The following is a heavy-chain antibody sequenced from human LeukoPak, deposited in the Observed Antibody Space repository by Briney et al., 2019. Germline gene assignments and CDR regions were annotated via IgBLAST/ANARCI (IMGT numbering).Heavy chain of an antibody. D-gene: IGHD6-13*01. J-gene: IGHJ6*03. CDR1: GYTFPSYI. V-gene: IGHV1-18*01. CDR2: ISAYNDNT. CDR3: ARDRHIAAAVYYYYMDV. Sequence: ASVKVSCKATGYTFPSYIISWVRPAPGQGREGMGWISAYNDNTDYAQSVQGRVTMTTDTSKSTAYMELRSLRSDDTAVYYCARDRHIAAAVYYYYMDVWGKGTPVTVSS.